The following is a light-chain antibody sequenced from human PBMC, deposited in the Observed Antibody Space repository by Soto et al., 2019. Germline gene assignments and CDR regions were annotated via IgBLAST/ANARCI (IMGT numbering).Light chain of an antibody. CDR1: QSLTSSF. J-gene: IGKJ4*01. CDR2: GPS. Sequence: EILLTQSPGTLSLSPGARATLSCRASQSLTSSFLAWYQQKPSQTPRLLIYGPSIRATNVPDRFSGSGSGTEFTVTIRRLEPEDFALYFCQQYGRLPLSFGGGTKVEIK. CDR3: QQYGRLPLS. V-gene: IGKV3-20*01.